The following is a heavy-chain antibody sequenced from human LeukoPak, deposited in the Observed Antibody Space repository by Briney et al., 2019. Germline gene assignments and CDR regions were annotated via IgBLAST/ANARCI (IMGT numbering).Heavy chain of an antibody. V-gene: IGHV4-59*01. CDR3: AKPKQWLGNNDAFDI. D-gene: IGHD6-19*01. Sequence: SETLSLTCTVSGGSISSYYWSWIRQPPGKGLEWIGYIYYSGSTNYNPSLKSRVTISVDTSKNQFSLKLSSVTAADTAVYYCAKPKQWLGNNDAFDIWGQGTMVTVSS. J-gene: IGHJ3*02. CDR1: GGSISSYY. CDR2: IYYSGST.